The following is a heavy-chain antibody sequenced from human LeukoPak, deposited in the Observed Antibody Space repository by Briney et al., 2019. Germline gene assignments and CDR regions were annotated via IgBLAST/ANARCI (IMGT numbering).Heavy chain of an antibody. D-gene: IGHD5-12*01. CDR3: ARDHRYAFDN. CDR2: IGISSGNT. J-gene: IGHJ4*01. CDR1: GFNFIDYS. Sequence: GGSLRLSRAASGFNFIDYSMNWVRQAPGKGLGWISYIGISSGNTKYADSVKGRFTISRDKARNSLYLQMSSLRVEDTAMYYCARDHRYAFDNWGHGTLVTVSS. V-gene: IGHV3-48*01.